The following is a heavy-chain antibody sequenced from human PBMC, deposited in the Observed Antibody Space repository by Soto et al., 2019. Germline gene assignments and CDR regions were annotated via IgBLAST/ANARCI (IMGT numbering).Heavy chain of an antibody. V-gene: IGHV1-8*01. D-gene: IGHD6-19*01. CDR1: GYTFTSYD. J-gene: IGHJ4*02. CDR2: MNPNSGNT. CDR3: ARAMVSPYSSGWYDFY. Sequence: QVQLVQSGAEVKKPGASVKVSCKASGYTFTSYDINWVRQATGQGLEWMGWMNPNSGNTGYAQKFQGRVTMTRNTSKSTAYMELSSLRSEDTAVYYCARAMVSPYSSGWYDFYWGQGTLVTVSS.